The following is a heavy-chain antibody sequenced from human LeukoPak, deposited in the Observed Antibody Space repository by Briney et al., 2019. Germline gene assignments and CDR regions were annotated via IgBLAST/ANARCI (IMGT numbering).Heavy chain of an antibody. J-gene: IGHJ6*03. CDR1: GFIFSSYE. CDR3: ARVRGDSYYYYYMDV. V-gene: IGHV3-48*03. D-gene: IGHD2-21*02. CDR2: ITNSGSTK. Sequence: GGSLRLSCVASGFIFSSYEMIWVRQAPGKGLEWVSFITNSGSTKYYADSVKGRVTISRDNAKNSLNLQMNGLSAEDTAVYYCARVRGDSYYYYYMDVWGKGTTVTVSS.